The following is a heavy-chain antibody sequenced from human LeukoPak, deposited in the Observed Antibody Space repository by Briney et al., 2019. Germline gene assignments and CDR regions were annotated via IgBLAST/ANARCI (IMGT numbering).Heavy chain of an antibody. Sequence: PGGSLRLSCAASGFTVSSNYMSWVRQAPGKGLKWVSEIYSDGSTYYAASVKGRFSISRDNSKNTVYLQMNSLRAEDTAVYYCARELREHGVFDIRGQGTMVTVSS. CDR3: ARELREHGVFDI. CDR2: IYSDGST. V-gene: IGHV3-53*01. CDR1: GFTVSSNY. D-gene: IGHD1-26*01. J-gene: IGHJ3*02.